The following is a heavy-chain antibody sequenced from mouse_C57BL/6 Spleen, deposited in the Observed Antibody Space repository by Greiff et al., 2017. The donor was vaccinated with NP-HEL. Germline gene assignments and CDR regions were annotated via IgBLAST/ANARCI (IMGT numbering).Heavy chain of an antibody. CDR2: IWSGGST. CDR3: ARNPATVVEGDWYFGV. CDR1: GFSLTSYG. J-gene: IGHJ1*03. D-gene: IGHD1-1*01. V-gene: IGHV2-2*01. Sequence: QVQLKQSGPGLVQPSQSLSITCTVSGFSLTSYGVHWVRQSPGKGLEWLGVIWSGGSTDYNAALISRLSISTDNSKSQVFCKMNSLQADDTAIYYCARNPATVVEGDWYFGVWGTGTTVTVSS.